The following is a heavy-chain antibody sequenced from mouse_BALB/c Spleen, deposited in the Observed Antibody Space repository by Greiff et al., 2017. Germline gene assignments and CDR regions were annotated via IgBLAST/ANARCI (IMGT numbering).Heavy chain of an antibody. D-gene: IGHD1-1*01. J-gene: IGHJ2*01. CDR3: ARRYKGSDY. Sequence: QVHVKQSGAELVRPGTSVKISCKASGYAFTNYWLGWVKQRPGHGLEWIGDIYPGSGNTYYNEKFKGKATLTADKSSSTAYMQLSSLTSEDSAVYFCARRYKGSDYWGQGTTLTVSS. V-gene: IGHV1-63*01. CDR1: GYAFTNYW. CDR2: IYPGSGNT.